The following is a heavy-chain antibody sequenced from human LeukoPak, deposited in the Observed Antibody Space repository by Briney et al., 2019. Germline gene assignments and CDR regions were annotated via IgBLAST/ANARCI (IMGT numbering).Heavy chain of an antibody. V-gene: IGHV4-59*01. CDR3: ARVLEGWLGEGAYYYYMDV. CDR2: IFYSGST. J-gene: IGHJ6*03. D-gene: IGHD6-19*01. CDR1: GDSITTYY. Sequence: PSETLSLTCTVSGDSITTYYWSWIRQPPGKGLEWIGYIFYSGSTNYNPSLKSRVTISVDTSKNQFSLKLSSVTAADTAVYYCARVLEGWLGEGAYYYYMDVWGKGTTVTISS.